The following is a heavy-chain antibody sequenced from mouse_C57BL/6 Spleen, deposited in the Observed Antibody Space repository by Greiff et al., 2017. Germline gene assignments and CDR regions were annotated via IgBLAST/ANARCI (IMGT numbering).Heavy chain of an antibody. Sequence: VKLMESEGGLVQPGSSMKLSCTASGFTFSDYYMAWVRQVPEKGLEWVANINYDGSSTYYLDSLKSRFIISRDNAKNILYLQMSSLKSEDTATYYCARVSSSYWYFDVWGTGTTVTVSS. CDR1: GFTFSDYY. J-gene: IGHJ1*03. V-gene: IGHV5-16*01. CDR2: INYDGSST. D-gene: IGHD1-1*01. CDR3: ARVSSSYWYFDV.